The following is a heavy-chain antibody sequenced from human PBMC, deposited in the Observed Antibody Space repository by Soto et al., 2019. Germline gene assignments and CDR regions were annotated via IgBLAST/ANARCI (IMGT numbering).Heavy chain of an antibody. V-gene: IGHV4-30-4*01. J-gene: IGHJ3*02. D-gene: IGHD1-1*01. CDR1: GGSISSGDYY. CDR3: ASDKTGTYAFDI. CDR2: IYYSGST. Sequence: HVQLQESGPGLVKPSQTLSLTCTVSGGSISSGDYYWSWIRQPPGKGLEWIGYIYYSGSTYYNPSLTGRVTISVDTAKNQFSLKVSSVTAADTAVYYCASDKTGTYAFDIWGQGTMVTVSS.